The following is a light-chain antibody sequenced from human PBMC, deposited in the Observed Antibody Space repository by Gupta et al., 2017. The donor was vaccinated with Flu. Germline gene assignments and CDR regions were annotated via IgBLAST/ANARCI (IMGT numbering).Light chain of an antibody. J-gene: IGKJ1*01. CDR1: QGISSH. Sequence: PASFSASTGDRVTITCRASQGISSHLAWYQQKPGKAPKLLIYAASTSQSGVPSRFSGRGSGTDFTLTISCLQSEDFATYYCQQDDSYPRTFGQGTKVEIK. V-gene: IGKV1-8*01. CDR2: AAS. CDR3: QQDDSYPRT.